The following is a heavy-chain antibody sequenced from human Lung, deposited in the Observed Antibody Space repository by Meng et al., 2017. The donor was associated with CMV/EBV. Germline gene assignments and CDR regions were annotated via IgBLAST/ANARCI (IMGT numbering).Heavy chain of an antibody. CDR2: IRSSGRIT. V-gene: IGHV3-48*03. J-gene: IGHJ4*02. D-gene: IGHD4-23*01. CDR1: GLTFSIYK. CDR3: ARDLPDYGDNSGGGY. Sequence: GGSXRLXXAASGLTFSIYKMNWVRQATGKGLEWISYIRSSGRITFYADSVKGRFTISRDNAKNSLYQQMNSLRAEDTAVYYCARDLPDYGDNSGGGYWGQGXLVTFSS.